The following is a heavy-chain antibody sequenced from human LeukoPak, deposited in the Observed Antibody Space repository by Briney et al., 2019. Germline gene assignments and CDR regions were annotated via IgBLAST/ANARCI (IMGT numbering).Heavy chain of an antibody. D-gene: IGHD6-19*01. J-gene: IGHJ4*02. CDR1: GYTFTSYD. CDR3: ARGRIGWDYFDY. Sequence: ASVKVSCKASGYTFTSYDINWVRQATGQGLEWMGWMNPNSGNTGYAQKFQGRVTMTRNTSISTAYMELSSLRSEDTAVYYCARGRIGWDYFDYWGQGTLATVSS. V-gene: IGHV1-8*01. CDR2: MNPNSGNT.